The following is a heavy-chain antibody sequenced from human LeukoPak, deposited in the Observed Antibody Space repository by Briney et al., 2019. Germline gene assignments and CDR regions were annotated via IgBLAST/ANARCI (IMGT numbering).Heavy chain of an antibody. V-gene: IGHV1-18*01. Sequence: ASVKVSCKASGYTFTSNGISWVRQAPGQGLEWMGWISAYNGNTNYAQRFQGRVTMTTDTSTSTAYMELRSLRSEDSAVYYCARVGGYYQSQHWGQGTLVTVSS. D-gene: IGHD3-10*01. CDR3: ARVGGYYQSQH. J-gene: IGHJ4*02. CDR1: GYTFTSNG. CDR2: ISAYNGNT.